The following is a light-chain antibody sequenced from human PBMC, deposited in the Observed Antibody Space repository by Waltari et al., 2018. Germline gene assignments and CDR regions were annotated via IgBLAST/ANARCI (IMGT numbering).Light chain of an antibody. CDR1: NIGSKS. V-gene: IGLV3-21*04. CDR3: QVWDSSSDHVV. CDR2: YND. Sequence: SYVLTQPPSVSVAPGKTASITCGGNNIGSKSVHWYQRKAGQAPELVIFYNDDRPSGIPERFSGSNSGNTATLTISRVEAGDEADDYCQVWDSSSDHVVFGGGTKLTVL. J-gene: IGLJ2*01.